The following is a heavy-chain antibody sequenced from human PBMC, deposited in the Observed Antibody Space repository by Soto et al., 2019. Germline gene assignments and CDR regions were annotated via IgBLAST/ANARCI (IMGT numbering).Heavy chain of an antibody. V-gene: IGHV3-23*01. D-gene: IGHD6-19*01. J-gene: IGHJ4*02. Sequence: GGSLRLSCAASGFTLSSYAMSWVRQAPGKGLEWVSAISGSGGSTYYADSVKGRFTISRDNSKNTLYLQMNSLRAEDTAVYYCAKSTGGWYGGIDYWGQGTLVTVSS. CDR3: AKSTGGWYGGIDY. CDR1: GFTLSSYA. CDR2: ISGSGGST.